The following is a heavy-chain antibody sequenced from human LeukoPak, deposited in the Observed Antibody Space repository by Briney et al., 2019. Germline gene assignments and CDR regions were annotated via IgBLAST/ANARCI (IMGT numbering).Heavy chain of an antibody. J-gene: IGHJ4*02. CDR2: ISGSGGST. CDR3: ARVTTSGSYKFDY. V-gene: IGHV3-23*01. Sequence: GGSLRLSCAASGFTFSNFGMSWVRQAPGKGLEWVSTISGSGGSTYYADSVKGRFTISGDNSKNTLYLQMNSLRAEDTAVYYCARVTTSGSYKFDYWGQGTLVTVSS. D-gene: IGHD3-10*01. CDR1: GFTFSNFG.